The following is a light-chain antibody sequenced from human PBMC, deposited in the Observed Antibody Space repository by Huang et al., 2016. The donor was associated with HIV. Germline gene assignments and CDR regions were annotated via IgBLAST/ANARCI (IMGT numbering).Light chain of an antibody. CDR2: RVS. Sequence: VVMTQSPLSLPVTLGQPASISCKSNQSLVHSDGDTYFNWFQQSPGQSPRRLIYRVSNRDSGVPDRFSGSGSGTHFTLKISRVEAEDVGVYYCMQATHRPFTFGQGTKLEFK. CDR1: QSLVHSDGDTY. CDR3: MQATHRPFT. J-gene: IGKJ2*01. V-gene: IGKV2-30*02.